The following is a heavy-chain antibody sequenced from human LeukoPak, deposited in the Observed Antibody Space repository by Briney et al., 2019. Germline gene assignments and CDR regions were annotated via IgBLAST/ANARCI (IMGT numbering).Heavy chain of an antibody. CDR2: IRYDGSNK. J-gene: IGHJ3*02. V-gene: IGHV3-30*02. CDR1: GFTFSSYG. Sequence: GGSLRLSCAASGFTFSSYGMHWVRQAPGKGLEWVAFIRYDGSNKYYADSVKGRFTISRDNSKNTLYLQMNSLRAEDTAVYYCARDDDQSSSWFDAFDIWGQGTMVTVSS. D-gene: IGHD6-13*01. CDR3: ARDDDQSSSWFDAFDI.